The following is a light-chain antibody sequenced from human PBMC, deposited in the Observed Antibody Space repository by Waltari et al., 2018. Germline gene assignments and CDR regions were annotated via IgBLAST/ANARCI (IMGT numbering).Light chain of an antibody. CDR1: ALPKQY. V-gene: IGLV3-25*03. Sequence: SSELTQPPSVSVSPGQTARITCSGDALPKQYAYWYQVKPDQAPVLGIYKDTDRPSGIPERFSGSSSGTTVSLTISGVQAEDEAAYYCQSLDSTTSYRLFGGGTKLTVL. J-gene: IGLJ3*02. CDR3: QSLDSTTSYRL. CDR2: KDT.